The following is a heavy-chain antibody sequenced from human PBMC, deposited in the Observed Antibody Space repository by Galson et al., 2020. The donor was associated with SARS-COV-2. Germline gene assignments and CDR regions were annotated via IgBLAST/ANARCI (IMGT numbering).Heavy chain of an antibody. CDR2: IIPIFGTA. J-gene: IGHJ6*03. D-gene: IGHD1-1*01. CDR3: ARGLWNAPYYYYYYMDV. Sequence: SVKVSCKASGGTFSSYAISWVRQAPGQGLEWMGGIIPIFGTANYAQKFQGRVTITADESTSTAYMELSSLRSEDTAVYYCARGLWNAPYYYYYYMDVWGKGTTVTVSS. CDR1: GGTFSSYA. V-gene: IGHV1-69*13.